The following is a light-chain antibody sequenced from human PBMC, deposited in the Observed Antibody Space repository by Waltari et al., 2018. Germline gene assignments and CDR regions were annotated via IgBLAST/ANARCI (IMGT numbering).Light chain of an antibody. J-gene: IGKJ2*01. CDR2: DAS. CDR3: QHYHSLPYT. CDR1: QDITTS. Sequence: TCQATQDITTSLSWFQQKPGKAPQLLIYDASSLQAGVPSRFSGTGSGTACSFTITSLQPEDSATYYRQHYHSLPYTFGRGTKLQIK. V-gene: IGKV1-33*01.